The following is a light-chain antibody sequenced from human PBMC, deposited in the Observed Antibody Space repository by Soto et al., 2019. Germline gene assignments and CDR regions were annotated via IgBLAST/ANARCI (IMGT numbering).Light chain of an antibody. J-gene: IGKJ4*01. V-gene: IGKV3-20*01. CDR2: GAS. Sequence: EIVLTQSPATLSLSPGERATLSCRASQSVSSRSDLDWYKQKPGQAPRLLIYGASSRDTGIADRFSGSGSGTDFTATISRVEPEEFAVYYCKHYGSSPQGLTFGGGTKVEIK. CDR1: QSVSSRSD. CDR3: KHYGSSPQGLT.